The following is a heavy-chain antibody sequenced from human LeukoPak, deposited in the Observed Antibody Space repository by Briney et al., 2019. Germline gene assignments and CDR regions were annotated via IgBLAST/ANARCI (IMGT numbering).Heavy chain of an antibody. CDR2: VSGSSSYT. V-gene: IGHV3-21*01. D-gene: IGHD2-21*02. CDR3: ARDTAD. Sequence: GGSLRLSCAASGFTFSSYFMNWVRQAPGKGLEWVSSVSGSSSYTNYADSVKGRFTISRDNAKNSLYLQMNSLRAEDTAVYYCARDTADWGQGTLVTVSS. J-gene: IGHJ4*02. CDR1: GFTFSSYF.